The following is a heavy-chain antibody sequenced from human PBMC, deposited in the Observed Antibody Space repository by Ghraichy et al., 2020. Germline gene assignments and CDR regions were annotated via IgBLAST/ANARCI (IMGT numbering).Heavy chain of an antibody. Sequence: ASVKVSCKASGYTFTGYYMHWVRQAPGQGLEWMGWINPNSGGTNYAQKFQGRVTMTRDTSISTAYMELSRLRSDDTAVYYCARGCCGFGELLFYYYYYGMDVWGQGTTVTVSS. V-gene: IGHV1-2*02. CDR1: GYTFTGYY. D-gene: IGHD3-10*01. CDR2: INPNSGGT. CDR3: ARGCCGFGELLFYYYYYGMDV. J-gene: IGHJ6*02.